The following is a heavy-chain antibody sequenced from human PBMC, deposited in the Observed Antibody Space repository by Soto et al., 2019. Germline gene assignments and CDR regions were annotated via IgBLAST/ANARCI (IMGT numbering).Heavy chain of an antibody. CDR2: IYSSGTT. V-gene: IGHV4-59*01. CDR1: GDSMGPYY. D-gene: IGHD3-16*01. CDR3: ARTGGFARRPPDY. J-gene: IGHJ4*02. Sequence: QVVLHESGPGLVKPSETLSLTCTVSGDSMGPYYWTWIRQSPGRGLEWIGYIYSSGTTKYNPSLKSRVAISIDTSKSQFSLRLNSVTAADTAVYYCARTGGFARRPPDYWGRGNLVTVSS.